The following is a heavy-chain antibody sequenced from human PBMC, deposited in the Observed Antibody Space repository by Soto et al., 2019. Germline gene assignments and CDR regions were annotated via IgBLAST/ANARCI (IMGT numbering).Heavy chain of an antibody. CDR2: ISGSGGST. CDR1: GFTFDDYA. Sequence: GGSLRLSCAASGFTFDDYAMRWVRQAPGKGLEWVSLISGSGGSTYYADSVKGRFTISRDNSKNSLYLQMNSLRTEDAELYYCDKGVGCSGGCGCCGYYGMDIWGQGTMVTVSS. J-gene: IGHJ6*02. D-gene: IGHD2-15*01. V-gene: IGHV3-43*02. CDR3: DKGVGCSGGCGCCGYYGMDI.